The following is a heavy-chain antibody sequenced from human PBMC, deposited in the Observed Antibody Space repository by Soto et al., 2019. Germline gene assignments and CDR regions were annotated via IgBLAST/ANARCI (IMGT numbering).Heavy chain of an antibody. CDR2: INPKFGDT. Sequence: QVRLVQSGAEVKEPGDSVRVSCEASGYTFTAYHIHWVRQAPGQGLEWMGWINPKFGDTGYAQDFQGRVSMTSDMSISTVYMELSRLTSDDTAIYYCGRNMDYYYGRGSGNGHGVWGQGTTVTVFS. CDR1: GYTFTAYH. CDR3: GRNMDYYYGRGSGNGHGV. D-gene: IGHD3-10*02. J-gene: IGHJ6*02. V-gene: IGHV1-2*02.